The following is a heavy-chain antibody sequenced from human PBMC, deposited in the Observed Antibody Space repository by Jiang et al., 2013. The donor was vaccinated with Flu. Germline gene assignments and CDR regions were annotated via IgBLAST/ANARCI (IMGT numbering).Heavy chain of an antibody. Sequence: TLSLTCTVSGGSINSHYWSWIRQPPGKGLEWIAYISYGGRTNYNPSLRSRVTISIDTSRNQFSLKLSSVTAADTAVYYCARVIRVITANAFDVWGQGTMVTVSS. CDR1: GGSINSHY. D-gene: IGHD3-22*01. CDR2: ISYGGRT. V-gene: IGHV4-59*11. CDR3: ARVIRVITANAFDV. J-gene: IGHJ3*01.